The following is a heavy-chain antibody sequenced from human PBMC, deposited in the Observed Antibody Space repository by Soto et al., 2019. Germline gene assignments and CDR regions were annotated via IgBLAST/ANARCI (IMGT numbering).Heavy chain of an antibody. CDR2: IFYSGSTTY. J-gene: IGHJ4*02. CDR1: GGSISGHY. D-gene: IGHD6-19*01. Sequence: SETLSLTCTVSGGSISGHYWIWIRQPPGEGMEWIGYIFYSGSTTYNNNPSLKSRVTISVDTSKNQFSLRLSSVTAADTAVYYCARVGSSGWSLDYWGQGTLVTVSS. V-gene: IGHV4-59*11. CDR3: ARVGSSGWSLDY.